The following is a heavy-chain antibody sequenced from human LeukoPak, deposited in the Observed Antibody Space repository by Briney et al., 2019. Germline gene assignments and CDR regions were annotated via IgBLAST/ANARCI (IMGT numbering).Heavy chain of an antibody. CDR2: INPNSGGT. CDR3: ARDFIVITDYYDSSGYYY. V-gene: IGHV1-2*02. D-gene: IGHD3-22*01. Sequence: ASVKVSCKASGYTFTCYYMHWVRQAPGQRLEWMGWINPNSGGTNYAQKFQGRVTMTRDTSISTAYMELSRLRSDDTAVYYCARDFIVITDYYDSSGYYYWGQGTLVTVSS. J-gene: IGHJ4*02. CDR1: GYTFTCYY.